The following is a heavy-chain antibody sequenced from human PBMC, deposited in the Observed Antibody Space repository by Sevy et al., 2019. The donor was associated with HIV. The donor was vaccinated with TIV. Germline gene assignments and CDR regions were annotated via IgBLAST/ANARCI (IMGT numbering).Heavy chain of an antibody. J-gene: IGHJ4*02. CDR1: GGTFSNYA. CDR3: ARTPLLSIPGTTDVYFDI. V-gene: IGHV1-69*13. D-gene: IGHD4-4*01. Sequence: ASVKVSCKASGGTFSNYALSWVRQAPGQGLEWMGGIIPIFGTTNFAQTFQGRVTITADESRSPAYMELSSLKPADTAVYYCARTPLLSIPGTTDVYFDIWGQGTLVTVSS. CDR2: IIPIFGTT.